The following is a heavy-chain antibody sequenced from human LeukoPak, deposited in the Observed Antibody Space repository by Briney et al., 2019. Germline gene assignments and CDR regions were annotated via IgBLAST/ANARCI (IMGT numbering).Heavy chain of an antibody. D-gene: IGHD6-6*01. CDR3: ARRSSSSSSWFDP. Sequence: GESLKISCKGSGYSFTSYWIGWVRQMPGKGLEWMGNIYPGDSDTRYSPSFQGQVTILADKSISTAYLQWSSLKASVTAMYYCARRSSSSSSWFDPWGQGTLVTVSS. CDR1: GYSFTSYW. V-gene: IGHV5-51*01. J-gene: IGHJ5*02. CDR2: IYPGDSDT.